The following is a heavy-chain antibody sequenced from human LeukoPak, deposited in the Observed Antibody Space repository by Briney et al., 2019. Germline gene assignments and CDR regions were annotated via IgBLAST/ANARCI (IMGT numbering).Heavy chain of an antibody. Sequence: GGSLRLSCAASGFTFSSYAMHWVRQAPGKGLEWVAVISYDGSNKYYADSVMGRFTISRDNSKNTLYLQMNSLRAEDTAVYYCAREGLRSFYFDYWGQGTLVTVSS. CDR2: ISYDGSNK. D-gene: IGHD4-17*01. V-gene: IGHV3-30-3*01. CDR3: AREGLRSFYFDY. CDR1: GFTFSSYA. J-gene: IGHJ4*02.